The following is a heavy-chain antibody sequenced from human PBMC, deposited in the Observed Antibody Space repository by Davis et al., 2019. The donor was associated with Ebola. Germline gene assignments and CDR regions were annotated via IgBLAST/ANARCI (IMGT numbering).Heavy chain of an antibody. CDR1: GFTFSGSA. J-gene: IGHJ5*02. D-gene: IGHD5-12*01. Sequence: PGGSLRLSCAASGFTFSGSAMHWVRQASGKGLEWVGRIRSKANSYATAYAASVKGRFTISRDDSKNTAYLQMNSLKTEDTAVYYCTRHGTSADIATSWGQGTLVTVSS. V-gene: IGHV3-73*01. CDR3: TRHGTSADIATS. CDR2: IRSKANSYAT.